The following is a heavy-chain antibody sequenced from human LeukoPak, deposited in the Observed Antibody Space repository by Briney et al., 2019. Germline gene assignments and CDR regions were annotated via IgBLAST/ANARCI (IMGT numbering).Heavy chain of an antibody. CDR2: LYVGRNT. J-gene: IGHJ4*02. CDR1: GGSISNYY. CDR3: AREHKDYDGDGYYYDN. V-gene: IGHV4-4*07. D-gene: IGHD3-22*01. Sequence: KASETLSLTCTVSGGSISNYYWAWIRQPAGQGLEGIGRLYVGRNTDHNPSLKSRVTMSVDSSKNQFSLRLRSVTAADTAVYYCAREHKDYDGDGYYYDNWGQGTLVTVSS.